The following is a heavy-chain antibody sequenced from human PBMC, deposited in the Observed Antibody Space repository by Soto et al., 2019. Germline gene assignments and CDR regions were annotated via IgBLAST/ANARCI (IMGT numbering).Heavy chain of an antibody. D-gene: IGHD3-22*01. CDR2: IYYSGST. CDR3: ARFASSGYYGDY. Sequence: QVQLQESSPGLVKPSQTLSLTCTVSGGSITSGDYYWSWIRQPPAKGLEWIGYIYYSGSTYYNPSLNSRVTISVDTSKKQFSLKLSSVTAADTAVYYCARFASSGYYGDYWGQGTLVTVSS. V-gene: IGHV4-30-4*01. J-gene: IGHJ4*02. CDR1: GGSITSGDYY.